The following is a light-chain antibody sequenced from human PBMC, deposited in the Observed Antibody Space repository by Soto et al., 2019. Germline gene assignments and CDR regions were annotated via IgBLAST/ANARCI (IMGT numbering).Light chain of an antibody. CDR2: EVS. CDR3: SSYTSSSTL. CDR1: SSDVGGYNY. Sequence: QSVLTQPASVSGSPGQSITISCPGTSSDVGGYNYVSWYQQHPGKAPKLMIYEVSNRPSGVSNRFSGSKSGNTASLTISGLQAEDEADYYCSSYTSSSTLFGTGTKVTVL. J-gene: IGLJ1*01. V-gene: IGLV2-14*01.